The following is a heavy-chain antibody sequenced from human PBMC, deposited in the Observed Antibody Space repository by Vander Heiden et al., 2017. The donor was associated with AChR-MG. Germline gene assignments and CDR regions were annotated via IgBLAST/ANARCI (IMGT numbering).Heavy chain of an antibody. Sequence: QVQLVQSGAEVKKPGSSVKVSCKASGGTFSSYAISWVRQAPGQGLEWMGGIIPIFGTANYAQKFQGRVTITADESTSTAYMELSSLRSEDTAVYYCARSERQLWHRYYYYYYMDVWGKGTTVTVSS. CDR1: GGTFSSYA. CDR3: ARSERQLWHRYYYYYYMDV. D-gene: IGHD5-18*01. V-gene: IGHV1-69*01. CDR2: IIPIFGTA. J-gene: IGHJ6*03.